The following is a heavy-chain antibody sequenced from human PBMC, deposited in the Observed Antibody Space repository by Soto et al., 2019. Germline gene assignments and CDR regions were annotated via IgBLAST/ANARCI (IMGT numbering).Heavy chain of an antibody. CDR1: GGSISSSSYY. CDR3: ARLITIFGTTYYFDY. J-gene: IGHJ4*02. V-gene: IGHV4-39*01. CDR2: IYYSGST. D-gene: IGHD3-3*01. Sequence: PSETLSLTCTVSGGSISSSSYYWGWIRQPPGKGLEWIGSIYYSGSTYYNPSLKGRVTISVDTSKNQFSLKLSSVTAADTAVYYCARLITIFGTTYYFDYWGQGTLVTVSS.